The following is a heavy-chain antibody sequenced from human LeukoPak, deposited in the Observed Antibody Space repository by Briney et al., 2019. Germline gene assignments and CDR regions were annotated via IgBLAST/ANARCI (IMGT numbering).Heavy chain of an antibody. D-gene: IGHD4-17*01. CDR3: ARCSGDYVYRY. Sequence: SGTLSLTCTVSGDSISSYYWNWIRQPAGKGLEWIGRLYTSGTTNYNPSLKSRVTISVDKSKNQFSLKLSSVTAADTAVYYCARCSGDYVYRYWGQGTLVTVSS. CDR1: GDSISSYY. CDR2: LYTSGTT. J-gene: IGHJ4*02. V-gene: IGHV4-4*07.